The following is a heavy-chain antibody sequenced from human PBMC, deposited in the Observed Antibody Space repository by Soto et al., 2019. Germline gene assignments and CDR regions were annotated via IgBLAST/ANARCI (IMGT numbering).Heavy chain of an antibody. J-gene: IGHJ6*02. CDR2: ISYDGSNK. D-gene: IGHD2-21*01. CDR3: ARDPHMVDYYYYYGMDV. Sequence: QVQLVESGGGVVQPGRSLRLSCAASGFTLSSYAMHWVRQAPGKGLEWVAVISYDGSNKYYADSVKGRFTISRDNSKNTLYLQMNSLRAEDTAVYYCARDPHMVDYYYYYGMDVWGQGTTVTVSS. CDR1: GFTLSSYA. V-gene: IGHV3-30-3*01.